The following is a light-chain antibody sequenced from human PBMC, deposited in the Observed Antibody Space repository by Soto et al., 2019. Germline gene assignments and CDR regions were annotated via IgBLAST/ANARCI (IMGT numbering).Light chain of an antibody. J-gene: IGKJ1*01. CDR2: KAS. V-gene: IGKV1-5*03. Sequence: DIQMTQSPPTLSASVGDRVTISCRASQSITGWLAWFQQKPGKAPKLLISKASKLESGVPSRFSGSGSGTDFTLTISGLQPNDFATYYCQQYNPYSPWTFGQGTKGEIK. CDR3: QQYNPYSPWT. CDR1: QSITGW.